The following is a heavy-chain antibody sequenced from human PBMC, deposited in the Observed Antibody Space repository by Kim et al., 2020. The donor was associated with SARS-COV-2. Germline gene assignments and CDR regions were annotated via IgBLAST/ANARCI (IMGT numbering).Heavy chain of an antibody. CDR3: AREYQLLYPTLGYYFDY. J-gene: IGHJ4*02. D-gene: IGHD2-2*02. V-gene: IGHV3-66*01. Sequence: VTGRFTISRDNSKNTLYLQMNSQRAEDTAVFYCAREYQLLYPTLGYYFDYWDQGTLVTVSS.